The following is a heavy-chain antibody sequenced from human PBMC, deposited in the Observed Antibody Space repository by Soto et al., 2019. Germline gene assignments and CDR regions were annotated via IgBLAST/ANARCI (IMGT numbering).Heavy chain of an antibody. V-gene: IGHV3-30*03. D-gene: IGHD6-13*01. CDR1: GFTFSRHG. CDR2: ISYDGSDK. Sequence: GGSLRLSCAASGFTFSRHGMHWVRQAPGKGLEWVAVISYDGSDKYYEDSVKGRFTISRDNSENTLHLQMSSLRGEDTAVYYCARNPDMRAPYISSFFDYWGQGTLVTVSS. CDR3: ARNPDMRAPYISSFFDY. J-gene: IGHJ4*02.